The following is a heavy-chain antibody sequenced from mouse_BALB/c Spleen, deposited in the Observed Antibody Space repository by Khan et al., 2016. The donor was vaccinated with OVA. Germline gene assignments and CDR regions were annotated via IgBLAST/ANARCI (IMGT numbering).Heavy chain of an antibody. Sequence: QVQLKESGPGLVAPSQSLSITCTVSGLSLTNYGISWIRQPPGKGLEWLGVIWGDGSTNYHSALISRLSINKDNSKSQVFLKLISLQTDDTATYXGAIIYYGDAWFAYWGQGTMVTVSA. J-gene: IGHJ3*01. CDR3: AIIYYGDAWFAY. D-gene: IGHD2-13*01. CDR2: IWGDGST. CDR1: GLSLTNYG. V-gene: IGHV2-3*01.